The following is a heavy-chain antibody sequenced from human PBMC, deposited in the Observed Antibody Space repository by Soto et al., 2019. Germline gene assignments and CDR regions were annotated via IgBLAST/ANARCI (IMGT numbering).Heavy chain of an antibody. CDR3: TRAPLGIIVAPDF. Sequence: ASVKVSCKASGYTFTSYGISWVRQAPGQGLEWMGWISAYNGNTNYAQKLQGRVTMTTDTSTSTAYMELRSPRSDDTAVYYCTRAPLGIIVAPDFWGQGTLVTVSS. V-gene: IGHV1-18*01. CDR1: GYTFTSYG. D-gene: IGHD3-22*01. J-gene: IGHJ4*02. CDR2: ISAYNGNT.